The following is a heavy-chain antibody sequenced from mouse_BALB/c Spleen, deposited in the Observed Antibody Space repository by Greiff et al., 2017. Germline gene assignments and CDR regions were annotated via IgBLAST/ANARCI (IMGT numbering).Heavy chain of an antibody. J-gene: IGHJ4*01. CDR3: ATSNWDGAMDY. Sequence: EVQLVESGGGLVQPGGSRKLSCAASGFTFSSFGMHWVRQAPEKGLEWVAYISSGSSTIYYADTVKGRFTISRDNPKNTLFLQMTSLRSEDTAMYYCATSNWDGAMDYWGQGTSVTVSS. CDR2: ISSGSSTI. D-gene: IGHD4-1*01. V-gene: IGHV5-17*02. CDR1: GFTFSSFG.